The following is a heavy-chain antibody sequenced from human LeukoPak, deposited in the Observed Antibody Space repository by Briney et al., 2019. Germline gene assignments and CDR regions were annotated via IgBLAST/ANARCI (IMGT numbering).Heavy chain of an antibody. J-gene: IGHJ4*02. CDR3: ARLVDTAMVDY. V-gene: IGHV1-69*04. CDR2: IIPILGIA. CDR1: GGTFSSYA. D-gene: IGHD5-18*01. Sequence: SVKVSCKASGGTFSSYAISWVRQAPGQGLEWMGRIIPILGIANYAQKFQGRVTITADKSTSTAYMELSSLRSEDTAVYYCARLVDTAMVDYWGQGTLVTVSS.